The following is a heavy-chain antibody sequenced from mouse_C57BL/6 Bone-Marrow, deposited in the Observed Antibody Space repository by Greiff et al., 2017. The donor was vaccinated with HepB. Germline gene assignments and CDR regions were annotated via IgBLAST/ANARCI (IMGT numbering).Heavy chain of an antibody. CDR3: ARGGYYGSFDY. Sequence: QVHVKQPGAELVKPGASVKMSCKASGYTFTSYWITWVKQRPGQGLEWIGDIYPGSGSTNYNEKFKSKATLTVDTSSSTAYMQLSSLTSEDSAVYYCARGGYYGSFDYWGQGTTLTVSS. CDR2: IYPGSGST. J-gene: IGHJ2*01. D-gene: IGHD1-1*01. CDR1: GYTFTSYW. V-gene: IGHV1-55*01.